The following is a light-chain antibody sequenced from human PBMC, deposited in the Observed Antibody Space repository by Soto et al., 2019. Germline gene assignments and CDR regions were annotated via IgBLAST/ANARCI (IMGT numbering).Light chain of an antibody. CDR2: EVT. J-gene: IGLJ1*01. Sequence: ALTQPPSASGSPGQSVTISCTGTSSDVGGYDYVSWYQQHPGKAPKLMIYEVTIRPSGVPDRFSGSKSGNTASLTVSGLQAEDEADYYCSSYTGGNPSYVFGTGTKVTVL. V-gene: IGLV2-8*01. CDR1: SSDVGGYDY. CDR3: SSYTGGNPSYV.